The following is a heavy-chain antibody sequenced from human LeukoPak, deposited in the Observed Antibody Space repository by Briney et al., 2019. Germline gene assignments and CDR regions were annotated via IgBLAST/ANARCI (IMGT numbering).Heavy chain of an antibody. J-gene: IGHJ4*02. D-gene: IGHD6-13*01. CDR2: IFPSGGEI. Sequence: PGGSLRLSCAASGFTFSDFAMIWVRQSPGKKGLEWVSSIFPSGGEIHYADSVRGRFTISRDNSKNTLYLQMNSLRAEDTAVYYCEFRAAAGPYFDYWGQGTLVTVSS. V-gene: IGHV3-23*01. CDR3: EFRAAAGPYFDY. CDR1: GFTFSDFA.